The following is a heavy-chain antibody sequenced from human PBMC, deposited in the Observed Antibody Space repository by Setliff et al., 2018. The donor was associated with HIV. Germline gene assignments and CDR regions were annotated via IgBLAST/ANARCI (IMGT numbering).Heavy chain of an antibody. D-gene: IGHD1-26*01. V-gene: IGHV4-34*01. CDR3: ARGMGGSQVGGDAFDI. CDR1: GGSFSDYF. J-gene: IGHJ3*02. CDR2: IYDSGST. Sequence: SETLSLTCAVYGGSFSDYFWTWIRQPPGKGLEWIGSIYDSGSTHNNPSLKSRVTISVDTSKNHLSLKLSSVAAADTAVYYCARGMGGSQVGGDAFDIWGQGTTVTVSS.